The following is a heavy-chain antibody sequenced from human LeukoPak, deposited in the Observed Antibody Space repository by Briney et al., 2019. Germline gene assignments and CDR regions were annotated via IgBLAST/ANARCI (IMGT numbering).Heavy chain of an antibody. J-gene: IGHJ6*03. Sequence: SVKVSCKASGGTFSSYANSWVRQAPGQGLEWMGGIIPIFGTANYAQKFQGRVTITADESTSTAYMELSSLRSEDTAVCYCARATLIYSNYYYYYMDVWGKGTTVTVSS. CDR1: GGTFSSYA. V-gene: IGHV1-69*13. CDR2: IIPIFGTA. CDR3: ARATLIYSNYYYYYMDV. D-gene: IGHD4-11*01.